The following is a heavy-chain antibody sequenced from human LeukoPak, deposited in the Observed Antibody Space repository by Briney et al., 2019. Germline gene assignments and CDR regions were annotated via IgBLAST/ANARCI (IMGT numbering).Heavy chain of an antibody. D-gene: IGHD1-14*01. CDR1: GGSISSPNYY. J-gene: IGHJ5*02. V-gene: IGHV4-39*01. CDR3: VRHEHNPQFDP. Sequence: PSETLSLTFTVCGGSISSPNYYWARVRQPPGKGQEWIGSISYSVSAHYYPSLKSRVTISIDMSKNQFSLRLSSVTAADTAVYYCVRHEHNPQFDPWGQGTLVTVSS. CDR2: ISYSVSA.